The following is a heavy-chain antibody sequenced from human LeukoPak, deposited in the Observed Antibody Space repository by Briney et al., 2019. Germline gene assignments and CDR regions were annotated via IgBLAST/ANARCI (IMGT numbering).Heavy chain of an antibody. D-gene: IGHD1-1*01. J-gene: IGHJ4*02. CDR3: ARETSFSYFDY. V-gene: IGHV3-53*01. Sequence: PGGSLRLSCAASGFTVSSNHMTWVRQAPGRGLEWVSVIYSGGNTYYADSVKGRFSISRDNSKNTLYLQMNSLRAEDTAAYYCARETSFSYFDYWGQGTLVTVSS. CDR2: IYSGGNT. CDR1: GFTVSSNH.